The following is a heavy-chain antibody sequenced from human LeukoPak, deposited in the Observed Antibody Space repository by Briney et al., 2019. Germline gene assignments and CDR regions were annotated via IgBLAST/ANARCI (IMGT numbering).Heavy chain of an antibody. Sequence: GESLKISCKSSGYSFTNYWIGWVRQMPGKGLEWMGIIFPGDSDTRYSPSFQGQVTISADKSLSTAYLQWSSLKASDTAMYYCARHIKAVYYGSGSPFDAFDIWGQGTMVTVSS. CDR3: ARHIKAVYYGSGSPFDAFDI. J-gene: IGHJ3*02. V-gene: IGHV5-51*01. CDR2: IFPGDSDT. CDR1: GYSFTNYW. D-gene: IGHD3-10*01.